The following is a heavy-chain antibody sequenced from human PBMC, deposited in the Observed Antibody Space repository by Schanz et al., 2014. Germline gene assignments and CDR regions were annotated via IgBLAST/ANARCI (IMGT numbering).Heavy chain of an antibody. CDR2: INGYNGHT. Sequence: QVQVVQSGAEVKKPGASVKVSCKASGYTFTAYGINWVRQAPGQGLEWMGWINGYNGHTLYAQKFQGRVTMTTDTSTSTSYMELTSLRSDDTAVYYCARGGYSSGWYDRDIAHFDYWGQGTLVTVSS. CDR1: GYTFTAYG. J-gene: IGHJ4*02. CDR3: ARGGYSSGWYDRDIAHFDY. D-gene: IGHD6-19*01. V-gene: IGHV1-18*01.